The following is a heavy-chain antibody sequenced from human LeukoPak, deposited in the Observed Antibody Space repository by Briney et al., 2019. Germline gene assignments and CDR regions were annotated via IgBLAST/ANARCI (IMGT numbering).Heavy chain of an antibody. CDR1: GFTFSSYG. D-gene: IGHD3-22*01. CDR3: AKDQGMIVVVTAFDY. Sequence: GGSLRLSCAASGFTFSSYGMHWVRQAPGKGLEGVAFIRYDGSNKYYADSVKGRFTISRDNSKNTLYLQMNSLRAEDTAVYYCAKDQGMIVVVTAFDYWGQGTLVTVSS. CDR2: IRYDGSNK. V-gene: IGHV3-30*02. J-gene: IGHJ4*02.